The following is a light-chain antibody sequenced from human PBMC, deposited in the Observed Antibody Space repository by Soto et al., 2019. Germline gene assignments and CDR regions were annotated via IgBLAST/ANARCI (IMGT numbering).Light chain of an antibody. J-gene: IGKJ1*01. V-gene: IGKV1-5*01. Sequence: DIKMSQSPSTLSASVGDRVTITCRASQSISVWLAWYQQKPGKAPKLLIYDASTLESGVPSRFSGSRSGTEFTLTISSLQPDDFATYYCQQYNSYSWTFGQGTKVDI. CDR3: QQYNSYSWT. CDR1: QSISVW. CDR2: DAS.